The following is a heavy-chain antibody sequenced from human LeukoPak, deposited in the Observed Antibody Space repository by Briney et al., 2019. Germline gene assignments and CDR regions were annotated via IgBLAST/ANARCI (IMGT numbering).Heavy chain of an antibody. V-gene: IGHV3-23*01. J-gene: IGHJ4*02. Sequence: PGGSLRLSCEASGFTFGGSAMSWVRQAPGKGLEWISDISGAGRETCYADSVKGRFTISRDNSKNTLYLQLNSLGAEDTAVYFCAKIDSPRVGWRAPFDYWGQGTLVTVSS. D-gene: IGHD6-19*01. CDR3: AKIDSPRVGWRAPFDY. CDR2: ISGAGRET. CDR1: GFTFGGSA.